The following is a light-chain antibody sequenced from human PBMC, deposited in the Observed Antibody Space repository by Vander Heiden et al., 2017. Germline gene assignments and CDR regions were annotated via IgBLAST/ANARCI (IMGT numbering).Light chain of an antibody. J-gene: IGKJ4*01. V-gene: IGKV1-39*01. CDR3: QQSYSTPLT. Sequence: DIQMTQTPSSLCASVGDRATITCRASQSISSYLNWYQQKPGKAPKLLIYAASNLQSGVPSRFSGSGSGTDFTLTISSLQPEHFATYYCQQSYSTPLTFGGGTKVELK. CDR2: AAS. CDR1: QSISSY.